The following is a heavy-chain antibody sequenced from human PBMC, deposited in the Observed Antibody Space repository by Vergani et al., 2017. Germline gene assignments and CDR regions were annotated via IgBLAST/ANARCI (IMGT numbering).Heavy chain of an antibody. CDR2: ISWNSGNI. V-gene: IGHV3-9*01. J-gene: IGHJ4*02. D-gene: IGHD3-22*01. Sequence: EVQLVESGGGLVQPGRSLRLSCAASGFTFDDYAMHWVRQAPGKGLEWVSGISWNSGNIGYADSVKGRFTISRDNAKNSLYLQMNSLRAEDTALYYCAKDDYYDSSTFMDYWGQGTLVTVSS. CDR3: AKDDYYDSSTFMDY. CDR1: GFTFDDYA.